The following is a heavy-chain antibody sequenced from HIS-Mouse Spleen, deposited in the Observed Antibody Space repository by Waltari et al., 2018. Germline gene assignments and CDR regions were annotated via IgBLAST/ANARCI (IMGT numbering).Heavy chain of an antibody. J-gene: IGHJ2*01. V-gene: IGHV4-39*07. Sequence: QLQLQESGPGLVKPSETLSLTCTVSGGSISRRSYCWGWIRQPPGKGLEWIGSIYYSGSTYYNPSLKSRVTISVDTSKNQFSLKLCSVTAADTAVYYCAREIPYSSSWYDWYFDLWGRGTLVTVSS. CDR3: AREIPYSSSWYDWYFDL. CDR1: GGSISRRSYC. CDR2: IYYSGST. D-gene: IGHD6-13*01.